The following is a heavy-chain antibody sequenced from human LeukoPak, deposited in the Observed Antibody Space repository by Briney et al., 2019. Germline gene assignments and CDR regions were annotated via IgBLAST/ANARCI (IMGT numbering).Heavy chain of an antibody. J-gene: IGHJ3*02. CDR3: ATLVGANRAFDI. Sequence: GGSLRLSCAASGFTFSSYGMHWVRQAPGKGLEWVAVIWYDGSNKYYADSVKGRFTISRDNSKNTLYLQMNSLRAEDTAVYYCATLVGANRAFDIWGQGTMVTASS. CDR2: IWYDGSNK. V-gene: IGHV3-33*01. CDR1: GFTFSSYG. D-gene: IGHD1-26*01.